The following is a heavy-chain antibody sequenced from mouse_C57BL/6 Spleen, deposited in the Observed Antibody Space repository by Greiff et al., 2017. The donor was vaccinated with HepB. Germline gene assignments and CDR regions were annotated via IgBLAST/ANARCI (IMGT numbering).Heavy chain of an antibody. V-gene: IGHV5-6*01. J-gene: IGHJ4*01. CDR3: ARHQRGSCGKDYALDY. Sequence: EVQLVESGGDLVKPGGSLKLSCAASGFTFSSYGMSWVRQTPDKRLEWVATISSGGSYTYYPDSVKGQFTISRDNAKNTLYLQMSSLKSEDTAKYYCARHQRGSCGKDYALDYWGQGTSVTVSS. CDR1: GFTFSSYG. D-gene: IGHD1-1*02. CDR2: ISSGGSYT.